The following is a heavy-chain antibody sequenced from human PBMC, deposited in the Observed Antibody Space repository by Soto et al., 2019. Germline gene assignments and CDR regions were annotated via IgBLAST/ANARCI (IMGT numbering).Heavy chain of an antibody. J-gene: IGHJ6*02. CDR3: ARDDLLGDIVVVPAAMSSVGGTDYYYGMDV. D-gene: IGHD2-2*01. CDR2: ISSSSSTI. CDR1: GFTFSSYS. V-gene: IGHV3-48*02. Sequence: GGSLRLSCAASGFTFSSYSMNWVRQAPGKGLEWVSYISSSSSTIYYADSVKGRFTISRDNAKNSLYLQMNSLRDEDTAVYYCARDDLLGDIVVVPAAMSSVGGTDYYYGMDVWGQGTTVTVSS.